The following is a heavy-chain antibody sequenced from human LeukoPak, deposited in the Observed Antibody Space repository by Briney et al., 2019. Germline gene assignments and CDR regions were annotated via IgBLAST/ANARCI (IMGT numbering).Heavy chain of an antibody. V-gene: IGHV1-8*02. D-gene: IGHD4-4*01. CDR2: MNPNSGNT. Sequence: GASVKVSCKASGYTFTSYYMHWVRQATGQGLEWMGWMNPNSGNTGYAQKFQGRVTMTRNTSISTAYMELSSLRSEDTAVYYCAREGTTVRTEHMGAFDIWGQGTMVTVSS. J-gene: IGHJ3*02. CDR1: GYTFTSYY. CDR3: AREGTTVRTEHMGAFDI.